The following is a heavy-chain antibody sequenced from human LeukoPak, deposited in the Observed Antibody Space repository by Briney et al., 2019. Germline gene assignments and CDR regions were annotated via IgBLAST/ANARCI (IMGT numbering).Heavy chain of an antibody. J-gene: IGHJ1*01. Sequence: PGGSLSLSCAASGFTFSDYYMSWIRQPPGKGLEWIGSIYYSGSTYYNPSLKSRVTISVDTSKNQFSLKLSSVTAADTAVYYCARHGYSSGWTPAEYFQHWGQGTLVTVSS. D-gene: IGHD6-19*01. V-gene: IGHV4-39*01. CDR2: IYYSGST. CDR3: ARHGYSSGWTPAEYFQH. CDR1: GFTFSDYY.